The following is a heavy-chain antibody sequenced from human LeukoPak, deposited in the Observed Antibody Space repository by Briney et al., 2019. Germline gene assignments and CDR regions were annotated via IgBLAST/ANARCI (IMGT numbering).Heavy chain of an antibody. V-gene: IGHV1-69*02. Sequence: SVKVSCRASGGTSSSYTISWVRQVPGQGLEWMGRIIPILGIANYAQKFQGRVTITADKSTSTAYMELSSLRSEDTAVYYCARGNYGDAHFDYWGQGTLVTVSS. J-gene: IGHJ4*02. D-gene: IGHD4-17*01. CDR1: GGTSSSYT. CDR3: ARGNYGDAHFDY. CDR2: IIPILGIA.